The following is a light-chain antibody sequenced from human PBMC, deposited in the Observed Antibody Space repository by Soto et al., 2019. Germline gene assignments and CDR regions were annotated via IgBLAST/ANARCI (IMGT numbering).Light chain of an antibody. J-gene: IGLJ2*01. CDR2: SDT. CDR1: NIGSKG. CDR3: QVWDSGSAHVV. Sequence: SYEPTQPPSVSVAPGKTASISCGGNNIGSKGVHWYQQKPGQAPVLVIYSDTDLPPVIPERFSGSNAANLAPLTISRVEAGDEADYYCQVWDSGSAHVVFGGGPKVTVL. V-gene: IGLV3-21*04.